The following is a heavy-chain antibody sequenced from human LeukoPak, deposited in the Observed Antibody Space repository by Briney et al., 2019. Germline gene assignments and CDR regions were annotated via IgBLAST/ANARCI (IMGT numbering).Heavy chain of an antibody. D-gene: IGHD5-18*01. V-gene: IGHV4-4*02. J-gene: IGHJ5*02. CDR2: IYHSGST. CDR1: GGSISSSNR. CDR3: ARGLEYSYGYDNWFDP. Sequence: SGTLSLTCAVSGGSISSSNRWSWVRQPPGKGLEWIGEIYHSGSTNYNLSLKSRVTISVDKSKNQFSLKLSSVTAADTAVYYCARGLEYSYGYDNWFDPWGQGTLVTVSS.